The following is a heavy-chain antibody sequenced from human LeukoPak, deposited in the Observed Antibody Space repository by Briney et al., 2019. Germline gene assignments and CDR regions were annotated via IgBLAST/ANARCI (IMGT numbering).Heavy chain of an antibody. D-gene: IGHD3-16*02. CDR3: VRDKYRFDY. Sequence: PGGSLRLSCAASGFTLSTYGMHWVRQAPGKGLEWVAVISDGGSNQYYADSVKGRFTISRDNSKNTLHLQMNSLRPEDTAVYYCVRDKYRFDYWGQGTLVTVSS. J-gene: IGHJ4*02. CDR1: GFTLSTYG. CDR2: ISDGGSNQ. V-gene: IGHV3-30*03.